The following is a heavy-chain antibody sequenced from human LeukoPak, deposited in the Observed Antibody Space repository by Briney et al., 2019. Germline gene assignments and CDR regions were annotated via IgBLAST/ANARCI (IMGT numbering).Heavy chain of an antibody. D-gene: IGHD3-10*01. CDR1: GFTFSSYA. Sequence: GGSLRLSCAASGFTFSSYAMHWVRQAPGKGLEWVAVISYDGSNKYYADSVKGRLTISRDNSKNTLYLQMNSLRAEDTAVYYCARALWFGELLYPFDYWGQGTLVTVSS. J-gene: IGHJ4*02. V-gene: IGHV3-30-3*01. CDR2: ISYDGSNK. CDR3: ARALWFGELLYPFDY.